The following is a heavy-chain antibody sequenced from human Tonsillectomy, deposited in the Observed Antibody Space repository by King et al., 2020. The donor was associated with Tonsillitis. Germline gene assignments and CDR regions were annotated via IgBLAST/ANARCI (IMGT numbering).Heavy chain of an antibody. D-gene: IGHD1-26*01. Sequence: QLVQSGTEVKKPGASVKVSCKASGYNFLNYGVGWVRQAPGQGLEWVGWIAPYNGNTHLAPKMQDRVTLTADTSTTTVYMELRPLRFDDTAVYFCGRADWGAWFFDLWGRGTLISV. V-gene: IGHV1-18*01. CDR1: GYNFLNYG. J-gene: IGHJ2*01. CDR2: IAPYNGNT. CDR3: GRADWGAWFFDL.